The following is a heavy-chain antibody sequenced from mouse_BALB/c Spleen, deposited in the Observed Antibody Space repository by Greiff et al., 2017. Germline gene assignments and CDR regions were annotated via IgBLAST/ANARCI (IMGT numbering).Heavy chain of an antibody. CDR3: ARPGDSYYYAMDY. CDR1: GFDFSRYW. Sequence: EVKLLESGGGLVQPGGSLKLSCAASGFDFSRYWMSWVRQAPGKGLEWIGEINPDSSTINYTPSLKDKFIISRDNAKNTLYLQMSKVRSEDTALYYCARPGDSYYYAMDYWGQGTSVTVSS. V-gene: IGHV4-1*02. CDR2: INPDSSTI. J-gene: IGHJ4*01.